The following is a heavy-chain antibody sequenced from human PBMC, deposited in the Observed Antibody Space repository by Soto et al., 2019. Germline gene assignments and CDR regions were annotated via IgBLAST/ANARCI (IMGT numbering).Heavy chain of an antibody. D-gene: IGHD3-22*01. CDR2: IYYSGST. CDR1: GGSISSSSYY. V-gene: IGHV4-39*01. J-gene: IGHJ4*02. CDR3: ARRGNSYYYDSSGNSGY. Sequence: QLQLQESGPGLVKPSETLSLTCTVSGGSISSSSYYWGWIRQPPGKGLEWIGSIYYSGSTYYNPSLKSRVTISVDTSKNQFSLKLSSVTAADTAVYYCARRGNSYYYDSSGNSGYWGQGTLVTVSS.